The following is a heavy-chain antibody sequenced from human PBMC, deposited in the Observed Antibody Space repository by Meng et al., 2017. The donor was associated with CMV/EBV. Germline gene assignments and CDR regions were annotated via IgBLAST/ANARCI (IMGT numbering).Heavy chain of an antibody. D-gene: IGHD2-2*01. Sequence: GSLRLSCAVYGGSFSGYYWSWIRQPPGKGLEWIGEINHSGSTNYNPSLKSRVTISVDTSKNQFSPKLSSVTAADTAVYYCARGPYCSSTSCYPSWFDPWGQGTLVTVSS. CDR2: INHSGST. V-gene: IGHV4-34*01. CDR3: ARGPYCSSTSCYPSWFDP. J-gene: IGHJ5*02. CDR1: GGSFSGYY.